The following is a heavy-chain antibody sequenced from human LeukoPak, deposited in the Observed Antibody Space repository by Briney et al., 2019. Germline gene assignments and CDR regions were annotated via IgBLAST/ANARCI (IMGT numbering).Heavy chain of an antibody. CDR3: AKHGIAVAPRSWFDP. J-gene: IGHJ5*02. CDR2: ISGSGGST. CDR1: GFTFSSYA. Sequence: GGSLRLSCAASGFTFSSYAMSWVRQPPGKGLGWASAISGSGGSTYYADSVKGRFTISRDNSKNTLYLQMNSLRAEDTAVYYCAKHGIAVAPRSWFDPWGQGTLVTVSS. D-gene: IGHD6-19*01. V-gene: IGHV3-23*01.